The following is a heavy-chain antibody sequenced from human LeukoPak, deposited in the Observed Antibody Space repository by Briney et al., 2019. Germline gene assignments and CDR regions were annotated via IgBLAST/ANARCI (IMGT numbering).Heavy chain of an antibody. Sequence: ASVKVSCKASGYTLTSHGISWVRHAPGQGLEWMGWISFYNGNTNYAQKLQGRMTMTTDTSTSTAYMELRRLRSEDTAVYYCARDQAPRGIDYWGQGTLVTVSS. CDR1: GYTLTSHG. J-gene: IGHJ4*02. CDR3: ARDQAPRGIDY. D-gene: IGHD3-10*01. CDR2: ISFYNGNT. V-gene: IGHV1-18*01.